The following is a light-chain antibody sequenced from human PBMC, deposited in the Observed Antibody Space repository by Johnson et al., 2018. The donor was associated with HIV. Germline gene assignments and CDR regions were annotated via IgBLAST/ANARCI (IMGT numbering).Light chain of an antibody. CDR1: SSHIGNNH. J-gene: IGLJ1*01. V-gene: IGLV1-51*02. CDR3: GTWDSSLSAYV. CDR2: ENN. Sequence: SVLSQPPSVSAAPGQKVSISCSGSSSHIGNNHVSWYQQFPGAAPKLLIYENNKRPSGIPDRFSGSNSGTPDTLGITALPTGDAADYYCGTWDSSLSAYVFGTGTKVTVL.